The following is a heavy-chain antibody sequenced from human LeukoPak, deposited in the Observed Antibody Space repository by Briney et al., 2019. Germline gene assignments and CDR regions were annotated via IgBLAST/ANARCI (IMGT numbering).Heavy chain of an antibody. CDR2: IYTSGIT. D-gene: IGHD3-10*01. Sequence: SETLSLTCTVSGGSVSSVSSYWSWVRQPAGKGLEWIGRIYTSGITDYNPSLKSRVTISVDTSKNQFSLKLSSVTAADTAVYYCARDGRRLYYFDYWGQGTLVTVSS. V-gene: IGHV4-61*02. CDR1: GGSVSSVSSY. J-gene: IGHJ4*02. CDR3: ARDGRRLYYFDY.